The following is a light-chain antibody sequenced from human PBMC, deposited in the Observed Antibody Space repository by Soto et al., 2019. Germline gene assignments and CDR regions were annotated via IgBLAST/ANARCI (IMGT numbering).Light chain of an antibody. Sequence: EIVLTQSPATLSVSPGERATLSCRASQGVSSNLAWYQQKPGQGPRLLIYGASTRATGIPARSSGSGSGTEFTLNISSLQPEDFALYYCQQYNNWPPRGTFGQGTKVEFK. CDR2: GAS. V-gene: IGKV3-15*01. CDR3: QQYNNWPPRGT. J-gene: IGKJ1*01. CDR1: QGVSSN.